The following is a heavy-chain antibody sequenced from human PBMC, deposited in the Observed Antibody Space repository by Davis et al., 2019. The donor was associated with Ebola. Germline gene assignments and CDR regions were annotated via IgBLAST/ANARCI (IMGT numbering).Heavy chain of an antibody. J-gene: IGHJ6*02. V-gene: IGHV3-74*01. CDR3: ARAYAYGMDV. Sequence: GESLKISCAASGFTFSSYWMYWVRQAPGKGLVWVSRISNDGSSTNYADSVKGRFTISRDNAKNTLYLQMNSLRAEDTAVYYCARAYAYGMDVWGQGTTVTVSS. D-gene: IGHD4-17*01. CDR1: GFTFSSYW. CDR2: ISNDGSST.